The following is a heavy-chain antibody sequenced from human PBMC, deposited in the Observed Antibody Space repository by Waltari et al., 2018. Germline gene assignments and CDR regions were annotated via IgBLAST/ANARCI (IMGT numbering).Heavy chain of an antibody. Sequence: QVQLQESGPGLVKPSQTLSLTCTVSGGSISSGSYYWRWIRQPAGKGLEWIGRIYTSGSTNYNPSLKSRVTISVDTSKNQFSLKLSSVTAADTAVYYCARVGVRAFDIWGQGTMVTVSS. J-gene: IGHJ3*02. D-gene: IGHD3-3*01. CDR1: GGSISSGSYY. CDR2: IYTSGST. CDR3: ARVGVRAFDI. V-gene: IGHV4-61*02.